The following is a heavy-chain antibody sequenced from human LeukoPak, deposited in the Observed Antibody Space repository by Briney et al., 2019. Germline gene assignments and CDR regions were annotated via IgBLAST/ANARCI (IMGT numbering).Heavy chain of an antibody. D-gene: IGHD5-12*01. CDR2: ISSSSSTI. J-gene: IGHJ4*02. CDR1: GFTFSSYS. V-gene: IGHV3-48*04. Sequence: GGSLRLSCAASGFTFSSYSMNWVRQAPGKGLEWVSYISSSSSTIYYADSVKGRFTISRDNAKNSLYLQMNSLRAEDTAVYYCARELDIVATSSGVDYWGQGTLVTVSS. CDR3: ARELDIVATSSGVDY.